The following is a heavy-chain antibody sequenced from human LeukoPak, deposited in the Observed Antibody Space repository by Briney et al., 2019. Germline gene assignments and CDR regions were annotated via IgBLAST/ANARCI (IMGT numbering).Heavy chain of an antibody. V-gene: IGHV5-51*01. J-gene: IGHJ4*02. CDR2: IFPADSNT. CDR1: GYSFPNYW. Sequence: GESLKISCQASGYSFPNYWIGWVRQMPGRGLEWLGVIFPADSNTAYNSSFRGQVTISVDKSIDTAYLQWGSLKASDSAIYYCARHRATGTWSDFDYWGQGTVVTVSS. CDR3: ARHRATGTWSDFDY. D-gene: IGHD1-14*01.